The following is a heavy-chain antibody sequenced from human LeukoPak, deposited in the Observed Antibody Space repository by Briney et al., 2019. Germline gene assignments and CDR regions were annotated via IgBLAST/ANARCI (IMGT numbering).Heavy chain of an antibody. CDR2: IIPILGIA. J-gene: IGHJ6*02. D-gene: IGHD2-15*01. V-gene: IGHV1-69*04. Sequence: SVKVSGKASGGTFSSYAISWVRQAPGQGLEWMGRIIPILGIANYAQKFQGRVTITADKSTSTAYMELSSLRSEDTAVYYCAVGDIVVVVAAISYYYGMDVWGQGTTVTVSS. CDR3: AVGDIVVVVAAISYYYGMDV. CDR1: GGTFSSYA.